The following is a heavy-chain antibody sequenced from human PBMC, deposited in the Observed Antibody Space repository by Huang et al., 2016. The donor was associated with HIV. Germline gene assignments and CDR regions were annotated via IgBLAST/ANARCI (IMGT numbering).Heavy chain of an antibody. J-gene: IGHJ3*02. V-gene: IGHV4-39*01. CDR3: ARHMDCSSSSCLAGGHERGPFDM. Sequence: QLQLQESGPGLVKPSETLSLTCSVSGGSISSSSNYWGGIRQPPGKGLEWIGGIYYSGSTFYNPSLKSRVTISVDTSKNQFSLRLSSVTAADTSVYYCARHMDCSSSSCLAGGHERGPFDMWGQGTMVTVSS. D-gene: IGHD2-2*01. CDR1: GGSISSSSNY. CDR2: IYYSGST.